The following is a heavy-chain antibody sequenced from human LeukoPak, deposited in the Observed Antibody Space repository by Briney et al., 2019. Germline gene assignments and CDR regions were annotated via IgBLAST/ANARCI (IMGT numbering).Heavy chain of an antibody. D-gene: IGHD2-15*01. CDR2: INTNTGNP. V-gene: IGHV7-4-1*02. CDR1: GYTFTSYA. J-gene: IGHJ4*02. Sequence: ASVKVSCKASGYTFTSYAMNWVRQAPGQGLEWMGWINTNTGNPTYAQGFTGRFVFSLDTSVSTAYLQISSLKAEDTAVYYCVGSGGSGLALSFDYWGQGTLVTVSS. CDR3: VGSGGSGLALSFDY.